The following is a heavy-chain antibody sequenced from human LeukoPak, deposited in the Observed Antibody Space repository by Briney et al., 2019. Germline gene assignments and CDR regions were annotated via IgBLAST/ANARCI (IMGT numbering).Heavy chain of an antibody. CDR1: GDSINNNNYY. CDR3: ARHVYMIVDVFDP. J-gene: IGHJ5*02. CDR2: IYYNGRT. D-gene: IGHD3-22*01. Sequence: SETLSLTCTVSGDSINNNNYYWGWIRQPPGKGLEWIGNIYYNGRTYYSPSLKSRGTISVDTSNNQFSLKLSSVTAADTAVYYCARHVYMIVDVFDPWGQGTLVTVSS. V-gene: IGHV4-39*01.